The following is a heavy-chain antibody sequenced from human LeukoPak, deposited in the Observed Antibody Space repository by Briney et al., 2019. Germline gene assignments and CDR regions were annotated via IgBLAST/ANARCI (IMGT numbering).Heavy chain of an antibody. CDR2: INQDGNKK. V-gene: IGHV3-7*01. Sequence: GGSLRLSCAASGFTFSNYWMTWVRQAPGKGLEWVAHINQDGNKKYYVDSVKGRFTIFRDNAKNSLYLQMNGLRAEETAMYYCATPYTSGWSLYFDNWGQGTLVTVSS. J-gene: IGHJ4*02. CDR3: ATPYTSGWSLYFDN. D-gene: IGHD6-19*01. CDR1: GFTFSNYW.